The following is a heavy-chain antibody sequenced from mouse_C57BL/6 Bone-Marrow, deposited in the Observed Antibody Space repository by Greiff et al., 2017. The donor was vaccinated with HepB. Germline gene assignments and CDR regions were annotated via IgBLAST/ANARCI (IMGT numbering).Heavy chain of an antibody. CDR2: IDPENGDT. V-gene: IGHV14-4*01. Sequence: VQLQQSGAELVRPGASVKLSCTASGFNIKDDYMHWVKQRPEQGLEWIGWIDPENGDTKYASKVQGKATIPADTTSNTAYLQLSSLTSEDTAVYYCTRSLLSPHAYWGQGTTLTVSS. CDR1: GFNIKDDY. CDR3: TRSLLSPHAY. D-gene: IGHD6-1*01. J-gene: IGHJ2*01.